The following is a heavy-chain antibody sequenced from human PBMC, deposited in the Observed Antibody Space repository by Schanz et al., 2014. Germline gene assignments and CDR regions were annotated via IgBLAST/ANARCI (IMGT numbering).Heavy chain of an antibody. J-gene: IGHJ2*01. Sequence: QVHLLESGGGLVEPGGSLRLSCAASGFSFSDYYMSWIRQAPGKGLEWISFINTGSNYINYADSVKGRFTISRDNTKNSLFLQLNSLIADDTAVYYCARNRGSGGQNWYFDLWGRGTLVTVSS. CDR3: ARNRGSGGQNWYFDL. D-gene: IGHD1-26*01. CDR2: INTGSNYI. V-gene: IGHV3-11*03. CDR1: GFSFSDYY.